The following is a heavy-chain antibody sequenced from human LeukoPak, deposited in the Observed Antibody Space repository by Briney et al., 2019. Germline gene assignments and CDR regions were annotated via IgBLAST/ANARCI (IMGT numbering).Heavy chain of an antibody. CDR3: AREGRGYSSLDWFDT. V-gene: IGHV4-61*02. CDR2: IYTSGST. J-gene: IGHJ5*02. CDR1: GGSISSGSYY. Sequence: SQTLSLTCTVSGGSISSGSYYWIWIRQPAGKGLEWIGRIYTSGSTNYNPSLKSRVTISVDTSKHQFSLKLSSVTAADTAVYYCAREGRGYSSLDWFDTWGQGTLVTVSS. D-gene: IGHD6-19*01.